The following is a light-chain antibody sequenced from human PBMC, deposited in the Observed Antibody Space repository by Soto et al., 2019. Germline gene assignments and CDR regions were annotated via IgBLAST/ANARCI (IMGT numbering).Light chain of an antibody. CDR3: SSYTDSNNYV. CDR2: EVS. Sequence: QSALTQPPSAAGSPGQSVTISCTGTSSDVGAYNYVSWYQEHPGKAPKPMIYEVSKRPSGVPDRFSGSKSGITASLTVSGLQTEDEADYYCSSYTDSNNYVFGPGTNLTVL. V-gene: IGLV2-8*01. J-gene: IGLJ1*01. CDR1: SSDVGAYNY.